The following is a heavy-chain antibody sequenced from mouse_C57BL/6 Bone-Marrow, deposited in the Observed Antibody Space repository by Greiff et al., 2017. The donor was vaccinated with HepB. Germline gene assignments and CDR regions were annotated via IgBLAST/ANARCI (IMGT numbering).Heavy chain of an antibody. CDR3: AREGGGRGVARDYFDY. CDR1: GYTFTSYW. V-gene: IGHV1-55*01. Sequence: QVQLQQPGAELVKPGASVKMSCKASGYTFTSYWITWVKQRPGQGLEWIGDIYPGCGSTNYNEKFKSKATLTVDTSSSTAYMQLSSLTSEDSAVYYCAREGGGRGVARDYFDYWGQGTTLTVSS. CDR2: IYPGCGST. D-gene: IGHD1-1*01. J-gene: IGHJ2*01.